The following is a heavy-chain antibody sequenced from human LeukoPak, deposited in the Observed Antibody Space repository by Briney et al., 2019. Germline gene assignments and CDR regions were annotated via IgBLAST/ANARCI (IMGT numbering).Heavy chain of an antibody. CDR3: ASVMTGHSNWFDP. Sequence: GGSLRLSCAASGFTFTTSWMSWVRQAPGKGLEWVANINQVGSGKYYVDSVKGRFTISRDNPKNSLYLQMNSLRADDTAVYYGASVMTGHSNWFDPWGQGTLVTVSS. V-gene: IGHV3-7*05. D-gene: IGHD2/OR15-2a*01. CDR1: GFTFTTSW. J-gene: IGHJ5*02. CDR2: INQVGSGK.